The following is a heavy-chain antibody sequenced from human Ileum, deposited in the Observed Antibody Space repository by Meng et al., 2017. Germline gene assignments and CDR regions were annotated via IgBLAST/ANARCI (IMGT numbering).Heavy chain of an antibody. Sequence: GSLRLSCTVSGDSISSSCYTWVWIRQPPGKGREWIGSLQHSGTTYYNPSLRSRVAISVDTSKNQFSLQLSSVTAADTAVYYCATNYCDGSGHFYWGRGTLVTVSS. V-gene: IGHV4-39*07. CDR1: GDSISSSCYT. J-gene: IGHJ4*02. CDR3: ATNYCDGSGHFY. CDR2: LQHSGTT. D-gene: IGHD3-22*01.